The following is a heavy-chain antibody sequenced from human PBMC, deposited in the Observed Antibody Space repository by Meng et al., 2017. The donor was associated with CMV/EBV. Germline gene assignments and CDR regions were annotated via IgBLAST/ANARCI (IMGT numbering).Heavy chain of an antibody. CDR1: GFTFDDYA. Sequence: LKISCAASGFTFDDYAMHWVRQAPGKGLEWVSGISWNSGSIGYADSVKGRFTISRDNAKNSLYLQMNSLRAEDTALYYCAKEYDSSLDYWGQGTLVTVSS. J-gene: IGHJ4*02. V-gene: IGHV3-9*01. CDR2: ISWNSGSI. D-gene: IGHD6-6*01. CDR3: AKEYDSSLDY.